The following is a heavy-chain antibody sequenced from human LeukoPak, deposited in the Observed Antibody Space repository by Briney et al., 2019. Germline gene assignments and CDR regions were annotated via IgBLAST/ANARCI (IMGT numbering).Heavy chain of an antibody. CDR1: GGSFSGYY. CDR2: INHSGST. CDR3: ARHVQRSKFRYCSGGSCYYYYYYMDV. V-gene: IGHV4-34*01. D-gene: IGHD2-15*01. Sequence: SETLSLTCAVYGGSFSGYYWSWIRQPPGKGLEWIGEINHSGSTNYNPSLKSRVTISVDTSKNQFSLKLSSVTAADTAVYYCARHVQRSKFRYCSGGSCYYYYYYMDVWRKGTTVTISS. J-gene: IGHJ6*03.